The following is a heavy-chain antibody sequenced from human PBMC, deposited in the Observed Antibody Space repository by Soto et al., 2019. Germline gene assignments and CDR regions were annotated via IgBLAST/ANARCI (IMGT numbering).Heavy chain of an antibody. D-gene: IGHD3-22*01. Sequence: GGSLRLSCAASGFTFSDHYMDWVRQAPGKGLEWVGRIRKKANSYTTEYAASVKGRFTISRDDSKDSLFLQMNSLTTGDTAVYFCVRVYNDIGDYSLSAWGQGTLVTVSS. CDR1: GFTFSDHY. V-gene: IGHV3-72*01. J-gene: IGHJ5*02. CDR3: VRVYNDIGDYSLSA. CDR2: IRKKANSYTT.